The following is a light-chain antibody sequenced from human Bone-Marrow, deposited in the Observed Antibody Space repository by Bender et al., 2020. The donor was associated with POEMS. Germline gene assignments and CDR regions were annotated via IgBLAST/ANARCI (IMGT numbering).Light chain of an antibody. Sequence: QSALSQPASVLGSPGQSITISCIGVSDDVGSYDLVSWYQQHPGKAPRLMIHEGSKRPSGVSNRFSGSKSGNTASLTISGLQAEDEADYYCSSYTRSSTWVFGGGTKLTVL. CDR2: EGS. V-gene: IGLV2-14*02. CDR1: SDDVGSYDL. CDR3: SSYTRSSTWV. J-gene: IGLJ3*02.